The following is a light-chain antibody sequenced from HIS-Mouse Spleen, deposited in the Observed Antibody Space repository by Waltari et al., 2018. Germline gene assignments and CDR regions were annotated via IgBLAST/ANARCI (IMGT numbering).Light chain of an antibody. CDR2: DAS. CDR1: QSVSSY. J-gene: IGKJ1*01. Sequence: EIVLTQSPATLSLSPGERATLPCRARQSVSSYLAWYQQKPGQAPRLLIYDASNRATGIPAQFSGTGAGTDFTLTISSLGPENFATYYCQQLNSYPPTFGQGTKVEIK. CDR3: QQLNSYPPT. V-gene: IGKV3-11*01.